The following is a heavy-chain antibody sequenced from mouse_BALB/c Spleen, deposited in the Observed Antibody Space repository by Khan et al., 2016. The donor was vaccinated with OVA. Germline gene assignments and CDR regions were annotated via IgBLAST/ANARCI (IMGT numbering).Heavy chain of an antibody. J-gene: IGHJ2*01. CDR3: ATSYFYGCYFDY. D-gene: IGHD1-1*01. CDR1: GFTFSSYG. V-gene: IGHV5-17*02. Sequence: EVQLQESGGGLVQPGGSRKLSCVASGFTFSSYGMHWVRQAPEKGLEWVAYISGDSNTIYYANTVKGRFTISRDNPKNTLFLQMTSLMSEDTARYLCATSYFYGCYFDYWGPGTTLTVSS. CDR2: ISGDSNTI.